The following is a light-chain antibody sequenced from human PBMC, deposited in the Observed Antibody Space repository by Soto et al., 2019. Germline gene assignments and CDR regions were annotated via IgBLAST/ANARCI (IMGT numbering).Light chain of an antibody. J-gene: IGLJ2*01. CDR1: SSEVGGYKY. CDR3: ASYTSSSTSVI. Sequence: QSALTQPASVSGSPGRSITISCTGTSSEVGGYKYVSWYQQHPDKAPKLIIFEVSNRPSGISSRFSGSKSGNTASLTISGLQAEDEADYYCASYTSSSTSVIFGRGTKLTVL. V-gene: IGLV2-14*01. CDR2: EVS.